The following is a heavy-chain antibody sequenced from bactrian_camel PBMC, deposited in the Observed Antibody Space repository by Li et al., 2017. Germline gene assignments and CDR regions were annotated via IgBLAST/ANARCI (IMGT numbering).Heavy chain of an antibody. CDR2: IKPGGTTT. V-gene: IGHV3S1*01. D-gene: IGHD1*01. J-gene: IGHJ4*01. Sequence: HVQLVESGGGLVQPGGSLRLSCAASGFTFSTHWMYWVRQAPGKGLEWVSSIKPGGTTTYYADSVKGRFTISRDNAANTVYLQMNSLKPEDTAVYYCVRGLLGSSNNFWGHWTQVTVS. CDR1: GFTFSTHW. CDR3: VRGLLGSSNNF.